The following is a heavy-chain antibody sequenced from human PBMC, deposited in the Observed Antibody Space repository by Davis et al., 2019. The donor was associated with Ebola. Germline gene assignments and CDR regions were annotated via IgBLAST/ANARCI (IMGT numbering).Heavy chain of an antibody. J-gene: IGHJ4*01. CDR3: TRGSGFWSGYFTAHFEF. CDR2: INPNSGDT. D-gene: IGHD3-3*01. Sequence: ASVKVSCKASGYTFTGYYIHWVRQAPGQGLEWMGWINPNSGDTKYAQKFQGRVTVTRDTSIGTAYMELPRLRSDDTAVFFCTRGSGFWSGYFTAHFEFWGQGTLVTVSS. V-gene: IGHV1-2*02. CDR1: GYTFTGYY.